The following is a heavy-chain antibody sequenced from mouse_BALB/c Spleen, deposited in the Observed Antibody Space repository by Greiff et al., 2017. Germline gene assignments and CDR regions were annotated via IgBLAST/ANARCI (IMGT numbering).Heavy chain of an antibody. CDR2: ISTYYGNT. J-gene: IGHJ4*01. CDR3: ARDDSYAMDY. CDR1: GYTFTDYA. Sequence: QVQLKQSGPELVRPGVSVKISCTGSGYTFTDYAMHWVKQSHAKGLEWIGVISTYYGNTNYNQKFKGKATMTVDKSSSTAYMELARLTSEDSAIYYCARDDSYAMDYWGQGTSVTVSS. V-gene: IGHV1-67*01.